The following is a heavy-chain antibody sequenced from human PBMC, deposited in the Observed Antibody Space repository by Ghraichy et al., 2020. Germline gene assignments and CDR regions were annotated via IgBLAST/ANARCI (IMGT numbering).Heavy chain of an antibody. V-gene: IGHV4-4*02. Sequence: SETLSLTCAVSGGSISSSNWWSWVRQPPGKGLEWIGEIYHSGSTNYNPSLKSRVTISVDKSKNQFSLKLSSVTAADTAVYYCARDLGRGSSPRGNWFDPWGQGTLVTVSS. CDR3: ARDLGRGSSPRGNWFDP. J-gene: IGHJ5*02. CDR2: IYHSGST. CDR1: GGSISSSNW. D-gene: IGHD6-6*01.